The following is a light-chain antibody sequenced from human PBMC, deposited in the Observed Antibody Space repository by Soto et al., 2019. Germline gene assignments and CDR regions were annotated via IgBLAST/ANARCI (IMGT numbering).Light chain of an antibody. V-gene: IGLV1-51*01. CDR2: DDN. CDR3: GTWDSSLSAVV. CDR1: SFNIGNNY. J-gene: IGLJ2*01. Sequence: QAVLTQPPSVSAAPGQSDTISCSGGSFNIGNNYVAWYQHVPGTAPKLLIYDDNRRPSGISGRFSGSKSGTSATLGILGLQTGDEADYFCGTWDSSLSAVVLGGGTKLTVL.